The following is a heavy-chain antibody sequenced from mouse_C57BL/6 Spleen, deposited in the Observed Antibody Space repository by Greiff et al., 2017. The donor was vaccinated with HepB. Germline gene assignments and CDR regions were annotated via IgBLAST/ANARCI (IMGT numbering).Heavy chain of an antibody. CDR2: IYPGGGYT. Sequence: VKLMESGAELVRPGTSVKMSCKASGYTFTNYWIGWAKQRPGHGLEWIGDIYPGGGYTNYNEKFKGKATLTADKSSSTAYMQFSSLTSEDSAIYYCARSESYYAMDYWGQGTSVTVSS. CDR1: GYTFTNYW. V-gene: IGHV1-63*01. CDR3: ARSESYYAMDY. J-gene: IGHJ4*01.